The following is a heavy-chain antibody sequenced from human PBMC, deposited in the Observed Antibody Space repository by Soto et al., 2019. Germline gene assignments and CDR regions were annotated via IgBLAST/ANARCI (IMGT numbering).Heavy chain of an antibody. V-gene: IGHV3-23*01. CDR1: GFTFSSYA. CDR2: ISGSGGST. J-gene: IGHJ4*02. Sequence: GGSLRLSCAASGFTFSSYAMSWVRQAPGKGLEWVSAISGSGGSTYYADSVKGRFTISRDNSKNTLYLQMNSLRAEDTAVYYCAKASPVVVVPAAAIFDYWGQGTLVTVSS. D-gene: IGHD2-2*01. CDR3: AKASPVVVVPAAAIFDY.